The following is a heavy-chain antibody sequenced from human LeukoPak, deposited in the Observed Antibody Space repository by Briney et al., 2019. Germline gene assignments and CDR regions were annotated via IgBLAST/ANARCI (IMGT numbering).Heavy chain of an antibody. D-gene: IGHD6-6*01. V-gene: IGHV4-39*01. Sequence: SETLSLTCTVSGGYISDSNYFWGWIRQPPGKGLEWIGSIYNSDGTHYKPSLKSRVTISVDTSKNQFSLELSSVTAADTAIYYCATAFSRSSFTGFDFWGQGSLVTVSS. J-gene: IGHJ3*01. CDR3: ATAFSRSSFTGFDF. CDR2: IYNSDGT. CDR1: GGYISDSNYF.